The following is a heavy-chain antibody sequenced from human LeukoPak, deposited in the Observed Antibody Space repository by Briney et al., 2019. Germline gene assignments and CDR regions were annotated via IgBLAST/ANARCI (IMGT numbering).Heavy chain of an antibody. CDR3: ARTTNDAGEYYFDY. V-gene: IGHV3-21*01. D-gene: IGHD1-1*01. Sequence: SIQGRFTISRDNAKNSLYLQMNSLRAEDTAVYYCARTTNDAGEYYFDYWGQGTLVTVSS. J-gene: IGHJ4*02.